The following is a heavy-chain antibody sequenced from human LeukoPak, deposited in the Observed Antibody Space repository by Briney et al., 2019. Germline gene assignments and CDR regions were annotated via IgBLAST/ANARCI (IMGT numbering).Heavy chain of an antibody. Sequence: PSETLSLTCTVSGGSISSSSYYWGWIRQPPGKGLEWIGSICYSGSTYYNPSLKSRVTISVDTSKNQFSLKLSSVTAADTAVYYCAKMDGYRHLFDYWGQGTLVTVSS. D-gene: IGHD5-18*01. J-gene: IGHJ4*02. V-gene: IGHV4-39*01. CDR1: GGSISSSSYY. CDR2: ICYSGST. CDR3: AKMDGYRHLFDY.